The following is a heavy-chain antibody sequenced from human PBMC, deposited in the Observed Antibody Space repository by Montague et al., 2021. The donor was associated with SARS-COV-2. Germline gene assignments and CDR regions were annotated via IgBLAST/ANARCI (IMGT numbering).Heavy chain of an antibody. V-gene: IGHV4-59*13. D-gene: IGHD6-13*01. CDR3: ARVILAGDTAQDNFHYHYAMDV. CDR1: GGSISSYY. Sequence: SETLSLTCTVSGGSISSYYWNWIRLRRRGGQAWIGSVYVCGSATYNPCLPLRVSISIDTSTNQFYLRLNSMTAADTAVYDCARVILAGDTAQDNFHYHYAMDVGVYLTAVTVSS. J-gene: IGHJ6*04. CDR2: VYVCGSA.